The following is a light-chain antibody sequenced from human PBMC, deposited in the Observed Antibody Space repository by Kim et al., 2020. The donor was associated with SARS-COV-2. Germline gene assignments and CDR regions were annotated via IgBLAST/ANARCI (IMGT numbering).Light chain of an antibody. J-gene: IGKJ1*01. CDR1: QSIGTN. V-gene: IGKV3-15*01. CDR2: GAS. CDR3: HQYKNWPPWT. Sequence: SPGERATPSCWASQSIGTNLAWYQQKAGHAPRLLIYGASARATGIPARFSGSGSGTEFTLTISSLQSDDSAVYYCHQYKNWPPWTFGQGTKVDIK.